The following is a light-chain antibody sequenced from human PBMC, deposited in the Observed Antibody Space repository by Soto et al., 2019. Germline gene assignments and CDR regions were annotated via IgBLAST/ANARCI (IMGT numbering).Light chain of an antibody. CDR2: GAS. V-gene: IGKV3-15*01. J-gene: IGKJ4*01. Sequence: EIVMTQSPATLSVSPGERATLSCRASQSVSSNLAWYQQKPGQAPRLLIYGASTRATGIPARFSGSGSGTEFTLTISSLQSEDFAVYYCQQYKGPFGGGTKVEIK. CDR1: QSVSSN. CDR3: QQYKGP.